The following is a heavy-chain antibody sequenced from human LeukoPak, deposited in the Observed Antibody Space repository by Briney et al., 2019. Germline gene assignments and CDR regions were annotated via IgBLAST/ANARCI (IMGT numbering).Heavy chain of an antibody. CDR3: ARASVGAFDI. CDR2: VYSDESDT. J-gene: IGHJ3*02. CDR1: GFTFSSHW. Sequence: GGSLRLSCAASGFTFSSHWMHWVRQSPGKGLVWVSRVYSDESDTTYADSVKGRLTISRDNAKNLLYLQMKNLRVEDTAVYYCARASVGAFDIWGQGTMVTVSS. D-gene: IGHD1-26*01. V-gene: IGHV3-74*01.